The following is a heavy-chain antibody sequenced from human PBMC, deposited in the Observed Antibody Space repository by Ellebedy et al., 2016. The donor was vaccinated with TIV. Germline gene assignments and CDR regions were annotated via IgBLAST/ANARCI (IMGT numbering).Heavy chain of an antibody. CDR3: ARGQGEYYDSSGYHISDAFDI. CDR2: IYTSGST. V-gene: IGHV4-4*07. CDR1: GGSISSYY. J-gene: IGHJ3*02. D-gene: IGHD3-22*01. Sequence: MPSETLSLTCTVSGGSISSYYWSWIRQPAGKGLEWIGRIYTSGSTNYNPSLKIRVTMSVDTSKNQFSLKLSSVTAADTAVYYCARGQGEYYDSSGYHISDAFDIWGQGTMVTVSS.